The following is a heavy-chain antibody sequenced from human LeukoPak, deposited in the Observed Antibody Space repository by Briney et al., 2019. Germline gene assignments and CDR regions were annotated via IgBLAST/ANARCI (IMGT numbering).Heavy chain of an antibody. D-gene: IGHD2-21*02. V-gene: IGHV4-4*07. Sequence: PSETLSLTCTVSGGSISSYYWSWIRQPAGKGLEWIGRIYSTGSTNYSPSFQSRVTMSLDTSKSQFSLKLSSVTAADTAVYYCAKVAVTGYNWFDPWGQGTLVTVSS. CDR2: IYSTGST. CDR1: GGSISSYY. J-gene: IGHJ5*02. CDR3: AKVAVTGYNWFDP.